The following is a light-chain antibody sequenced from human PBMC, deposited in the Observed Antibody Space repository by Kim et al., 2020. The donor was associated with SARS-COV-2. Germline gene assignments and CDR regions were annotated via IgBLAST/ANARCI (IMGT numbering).Light chain of an antibody. CDR3: QQYHTSPYT. J-gene: IGKJ2*01. CDR2: KAS. Sequence: DIQMTQSPSTLSASVGDRVTITCRASQIITTRLAWYQQKPGKAPNLLIYKASSLESGVPSRFSGSGSETEFTLTISTLQPDDFATYYCQQYHTSPYTFGQGTKLEI. CDR1: QIITTR. V-gene: IGKV1-5*03.